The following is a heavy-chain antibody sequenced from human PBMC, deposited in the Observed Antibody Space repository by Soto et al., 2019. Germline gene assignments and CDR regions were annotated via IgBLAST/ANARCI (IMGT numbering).Heavy chain of an antibody. D-gene: IGHD2-21*02. CDR3: ARGSSRMVTANFDY. CDR1: GGTFSSYA. V-gene: IGHV1-69*06. Sequence: SVKVSCKASGGTFSSYAISWVRQAPGQGLEWMGGIIPIFGTANYAQKFQGRVTITADKSTSTAYMELSSLRSEDTAVYYCARGSSRMVTANFDYWGQGTRVTVSS. CDR2: IIPIFGTA. J-gene: IGHJ4*02.